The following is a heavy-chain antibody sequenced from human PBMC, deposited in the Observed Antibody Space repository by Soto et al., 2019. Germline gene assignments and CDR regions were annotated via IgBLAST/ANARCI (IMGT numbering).Heavy chain of an antibody. J-gene: IGHJ4*02. Sequence: EVHLVESGGGLVQPGGSLRLSCAASGFTFSSYSLNWVRQAPGKGLEWVSYITSSGTTVYYADSVRGRFTISRDNAKNSLYLQMNSLRDDDKAVYYCARGSSNWAYYFDFWGQGTLVTVYS. CDR3: ARGSSNWAYYFDF. CDR1: GFTFSSYS. CDR2: ITSSGTTV. D-gene: IGHD6-13*01. V-gene: IGHV3-48*02.